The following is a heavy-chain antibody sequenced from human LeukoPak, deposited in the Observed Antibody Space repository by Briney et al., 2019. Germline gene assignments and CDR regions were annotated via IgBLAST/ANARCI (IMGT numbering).Heavy chain of an antibody. J-gene: IGHJ4*02. CDR1: GGSASSDY. D-gene: IGHD6-19*01. CDR3: ATGHSSGWFDF. Sequence: SETLSLTCSVSGGSASSDYWSWIRHSPGTGLEWIGYIYHPTTTSYNPSLKSRASMSLDTSKNQFSLDLTSVTAADTAMYFCATGHSSGWFDFWGRGTLVTVSS. CDR2: IYHPTTT. V-gene: IGHV4-59*02.